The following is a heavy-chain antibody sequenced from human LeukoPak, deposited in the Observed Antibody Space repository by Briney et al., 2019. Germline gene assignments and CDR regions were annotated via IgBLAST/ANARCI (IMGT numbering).Heavy chain of an antibody. D-gene: IGHD5-24*01. Sequence: SETLSLTCAVSGGSISSCGYSWSWIRQPPGKGLEWLGYIYYSESTYYNPSLKSRVTISVDTSKTQFALKLSSVTAADTAVYYCARSRPRGYNLFFDYWGQGTLVTVSS. CDR1: GGSISSCGYS. CDR2: IYYSEST. CDR3: ARSRPRGYNLFFDY. J-gene: IGHJ4*02. V-gene: IGHV4-30-4*07.